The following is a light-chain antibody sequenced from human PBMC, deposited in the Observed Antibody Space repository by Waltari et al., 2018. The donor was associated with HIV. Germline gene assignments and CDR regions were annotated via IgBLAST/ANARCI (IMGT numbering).Light chain of an antibody. V-gene: IGKV4-1*01. CDR2: WAS. CDR1: HSVFYRPNNKNY. J-gene: IGKJ1*01. Sequence: DVVMTQSPDSLAVSLGERATINCKSTHSVFYRPNNKNYIAWDQQRPGQAPKLLISWASARESGVSDRFSGSGSGTNFTLTITSLKTEDVAIYFCQQYLSPPPTFGQGTKVQIK. CDR3: QQYLSPPPT.